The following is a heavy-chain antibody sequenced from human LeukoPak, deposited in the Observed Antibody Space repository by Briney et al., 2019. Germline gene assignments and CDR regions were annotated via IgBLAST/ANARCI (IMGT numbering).Heavy chain of an antibody. J-gene: IGHJ5*02. CDR1: GFTFSSYG. CDR2: IWYDGSNK. Sequence: GRSLRLSCAASGFTFSSYGMHWVRQAPGKGLEWVGAIWYDGSNKYYAESVKGRFTISRDNSKNTLYLQMNSLRAEDTAVYYCARAQTPRTKNNLFDGWGQGTLVTVSS. CDR3: ARAQTPRTKNNLFDG. V-gene: IGHV3-33*01.